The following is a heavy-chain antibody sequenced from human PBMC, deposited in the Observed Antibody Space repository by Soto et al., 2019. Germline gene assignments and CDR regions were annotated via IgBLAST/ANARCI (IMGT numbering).Heavy chain of an antibody. CDR3: ARIRYFDWSINWYFDL. CDR1: GFSLSNARMG. J-gene: IGHJ2*01. D-gene: IGHD3-9*01. V-gene: IGHV2-26*01. Sequence: QVTLKESGPVLVKPTETLTLTCTVSGFSLSNARMGVSWIRQPPGKALEWLAHIFSNDEKSYSTSLKSRLTPSNDTSKSQVVLTMTNIAPVDTATYYCARIRYFDWSINWYFDLWGRGTLVTVSS. CDR2: IFSNDEK.